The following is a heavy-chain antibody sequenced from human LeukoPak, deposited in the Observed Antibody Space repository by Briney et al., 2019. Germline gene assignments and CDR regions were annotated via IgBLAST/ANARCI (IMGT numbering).Heavy chain of an antibody. CDR3: ARGKVSLLTD. CDR1: GFTFSGYA. CDR2: INSSGGTT. V-gene: IGHV3-23*01. Sequence: GGSLRLSCAASGFTFSGYAMSWVRQAPGKGLEWVSGINSSGGTTYYADSVKGRFTISRDKSKNTLYLQMNSLRAEDTAVYYCARGKVSLLTDWGQGTLVTVSS. D-gene: IGHD1-20*01. J-gene: IGHJ4*02.